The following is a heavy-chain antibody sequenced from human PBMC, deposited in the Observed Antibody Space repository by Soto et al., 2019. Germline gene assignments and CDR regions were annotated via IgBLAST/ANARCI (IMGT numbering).Heavy chain of an antibody. D-gene: IGHD3-16*01. CDR2: ISYDGSNK. CDR1: GFTFSSYA. CDR3: ARDVLSHYYYGMDV. Sequence: VGSQRLSCAASGFTFSSYAMHWVRQAPGKGLEWVAVISYDGSNKYYADSVKGRFTISRDNSKNTLYLQMNSLRAEDTAVYYCARDVLSHYYYGMDVWGQGTTVTVSS. V-gene: IGHV3-30-3*01. J-gene: IGHJ6*02.